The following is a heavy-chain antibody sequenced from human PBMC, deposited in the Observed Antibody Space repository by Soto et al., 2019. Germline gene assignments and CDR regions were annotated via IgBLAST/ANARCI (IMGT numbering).Heavy chain of an antibody. CDR3: ARDSSGNIVVVPAATANYYYGMDV. CDR1: GGTFSSYA. V-gene: IGHV1-69*01. J-gene: IGHJ6*02. CDR2: IIPIFGTA. Sequence: QVQLVQSGAEVKKPGSSVKVSCKASGGTFSSYAISWVRQAPGQGLEWMGGIIPIFGTANYAQKFQGRVTITGDESTSTAYMELSSLRSEDTAVYYCARDSSGNIVVVPAATANYYYGMDVWGQGTTVTVSS. D-gene: IGHD2-2*01.